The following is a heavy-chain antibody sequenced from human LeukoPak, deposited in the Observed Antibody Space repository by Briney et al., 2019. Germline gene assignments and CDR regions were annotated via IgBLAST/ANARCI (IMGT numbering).Heavy chain of an antibody. Sequence: ASVKVSCKASGGTFSSYAISWVRQAPGQGLEWMGGIIPIFGTANYAQKFQGRVTITADESTSTAYMELSSLRSEDTAVYYWVCGGESKGSGYVGEDVYGGQGTRVTVSS. J-gene: IGHJ4*02. D-gene: IGHD3-10*01. V-gene: IGHV1-69*13. CDR1: GGTFSSYA. CDR3: VCGGESKGSGYVGEDVY. CDR2: IIPIFGTA.